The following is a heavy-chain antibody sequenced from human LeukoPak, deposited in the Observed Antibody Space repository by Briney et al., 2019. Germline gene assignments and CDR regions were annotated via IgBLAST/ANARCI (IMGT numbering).Heavy chain of an antibody. J-gene: IGHJ4*02. CDR3: ARGPLVVPAAMHIDY. V-gene: IGHV4-39*07. CDR1: GGSISSSSYY. D-gene: IGHD2-2*01. CDR2: IYYSGST. Sequence: SETLSLTCAVSGGSISSSSYYWGWIRQPPGEGLEWIGSIYYSGSTYYNPSLKSRVTISVDTSRDQFSLKLSSVTAADTAVYYCARGPLVVPAAMHIDYWGQGTLVTVSS.